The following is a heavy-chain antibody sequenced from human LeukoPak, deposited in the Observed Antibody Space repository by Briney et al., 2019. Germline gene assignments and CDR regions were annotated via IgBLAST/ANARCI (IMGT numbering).Heavy chain of an antibody. Sequence: SETLSLTCTVSGGSISSYYWSWLRQPPGKGLEWIGYIYYSGSTNYNPSLKSRVTISVDTSKNQFSLKLSSVTAADTAVYYCARGSWPGAFDIWGQGTMVTVSS. CDR1: GGSISSYY. D-gene: IGHD1-26*01. CDR2: IYYSGST. V-gene: IGHV4-59*01. J-gene: IGHJ3*02. CDR3: ARGSWPGAFDI.